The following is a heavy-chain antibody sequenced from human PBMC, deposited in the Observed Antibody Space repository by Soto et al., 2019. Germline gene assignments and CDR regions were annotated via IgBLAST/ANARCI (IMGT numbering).Heavy chain of an antibody. CDR1: GFTFSSYA. CDR3: ASSDEFDY. CDR2: ISYDGSNK. Sequence: QVQLVESGGGVVQPGRSLRLSCAASGFTFSSYAMHWVRQAPGKGLEWVAVISYDGSNKNYAVSVEGRFTISRDNSKNTLYLQMTSLRAEDTAVYYCASSDEFDYWGRGTLVTVSS. V-gene: IGHV3-30-3*01. J-gene: IGHJ4*02.